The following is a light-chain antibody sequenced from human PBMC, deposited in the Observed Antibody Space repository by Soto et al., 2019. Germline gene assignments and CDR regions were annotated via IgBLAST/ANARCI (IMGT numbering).Light chain of an antibody. J-gene: IGLJ1*01. CDR3: VSYTSSTTYV. V-gene: IGLV2-14*03. Sequence: SVLAQPASLSDSPGQSITISCTGTSSDVGGSNFVSWYQQHPGKPPKLIIYDVANRPSGVSNRFSGSKSGSTASLIISRLQTEDEADYYCVSYTSSTTYVFGTGTKVTVL. CDR1: SSDVGGSNF. CDR2: DVA.